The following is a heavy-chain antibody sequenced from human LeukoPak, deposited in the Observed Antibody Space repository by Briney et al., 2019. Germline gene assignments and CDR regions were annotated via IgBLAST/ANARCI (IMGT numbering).Heavy chain of an antibody. CDR2: INPNSGGT. J-gene: IGHJ6*02. CDR1: GYTFTGYY. CDR3: ARDLIFGVVNGMDV. V-gene: IGHV1-2*02. D-gene: IGHD3-3*01. Sequence: ASVKVSCKASGYTFTGYYMHWVRQPPGQGLEWMGWINPNSGGTNYAQKFQGRVTMTRDTSISTAYMELSRLRSDDTAVYYCARDLIFGVVNGMDVWGQGTTVTVSS.